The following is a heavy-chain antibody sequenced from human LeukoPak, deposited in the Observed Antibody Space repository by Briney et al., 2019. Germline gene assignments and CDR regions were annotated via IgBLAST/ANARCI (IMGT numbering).Heavy chain of an antibody. CDR2: ISSSGRTM. D-gene: IGHD1-26*01. J-gene: IGHJ4*02. Sequence: GGSLRLSCAASGFTFSSYEMNWVPQAPGKGLEGISYISSSGRTMSYTVSEKGPFTISRDNAKTSLYLQMNSLRAEDTAVYYCARDWSYYFDYWGQGALVTVSS. CDR1: GFTFSSYE. CDR3: ARDWSYYFDY. V-gene: IGHV3-48*03.